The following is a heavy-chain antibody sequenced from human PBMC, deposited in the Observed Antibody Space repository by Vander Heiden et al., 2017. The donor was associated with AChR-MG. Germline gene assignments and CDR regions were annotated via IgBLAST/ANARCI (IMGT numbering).Heavy chain of an antibody. D-gene: IGHD3-22*01. CDR1: GFPFRSYG. J-gene: IGHJ4*02. V-gene: IGHV3-30*18. CDR2: ISYDGSNK. Sequence: QVQLVESGGGVVQPGRSLRLSWAASGFPFRSYGMHWVRQAPGKGLEWVAVISYDGSNKYYADSVKGRFTISRDNSKNTLYLQMNSLRAEDTAVYYCAKNRDTYYYDSSGYSLDYWGQGTLVTVSS. CDR3: AKNRDTYYYDSSGYSLDY.